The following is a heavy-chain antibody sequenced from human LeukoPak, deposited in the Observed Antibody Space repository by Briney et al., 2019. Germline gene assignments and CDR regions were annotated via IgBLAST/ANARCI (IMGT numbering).Heavy chain of an antibody. CDR2: ISAYNGNT. J-gene: IGHJ4*02. Sequence: ASVKVSCKASGYTFTSYGISWVRQAPGQGLEWMGWISAYNGNTNYAQKLQGRVTTTTDTSTSTAYMELRSLRSDDTAVYYCARTPYYYDSSGYPTDYWGQGTLVTVSS. D-gene: IGHD3-22*01. V-gene: IGHV1-18*01. CDR3: ARTPYYYDSSGYPTDY. CDR1: GYTFTSYG.